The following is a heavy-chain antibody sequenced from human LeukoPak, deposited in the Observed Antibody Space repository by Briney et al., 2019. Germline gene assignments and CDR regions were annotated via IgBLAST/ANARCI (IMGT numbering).Heavy chain of an antibody. Sequence: SETLSLTCAVYGGSFSGYYWSWIRQPPGKGLEWIGYIYYSGSTNYNPSLKSRVTISVDTSKNQFSLKLSSVTAADTAVYYCASTDCTNGVCYTAHFDYWGQGTLVTVSS. CDR2: IYYSGST. CDR1: GGSFSGYY. CDR3: ASTDCTNGVCYTAHFDY. J-gene: IGHJ4*02. V-gene: IGHV4-59*12. D-gene: IGHD2-8*01.